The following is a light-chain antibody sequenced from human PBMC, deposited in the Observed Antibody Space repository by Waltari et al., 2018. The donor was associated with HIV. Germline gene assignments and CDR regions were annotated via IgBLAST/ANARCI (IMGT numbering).Light chain of an antibody. Sequence: QSALTQPASVSGSPGQSIPISCTGTSSDVGGYTYVSWYQQHPGKAPKLMIYEVSNRPSGISNRFSGSKSGNTASLTISGLQAEDEADYYCTSYTSSGTLYVFGTGTKVTVL. CDR2: EVS. V-gene: IGLV2-14*01. J-gene: IGLJ1*01. CDR1: SSDVGGYTY. CDR3: TSYTSSGTLYV.